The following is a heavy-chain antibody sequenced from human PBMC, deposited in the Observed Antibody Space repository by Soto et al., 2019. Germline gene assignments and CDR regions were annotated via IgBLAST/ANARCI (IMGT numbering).Heavy chain of an antibody. CDR3: ARDKGNYYGSGSYYNPRGLYYYYYGMDV. V-gene: IGHV1-69*06. Sequence: ASVKVSCKASGGTFSSYAISWVRQAPGQGLEWMGGIIPIFGTANYARKFQGRVTITADKSTSTAYMELSSLRSEDTAVYYCARDKGNYYGSGSYYNPRGLYYYYYGMDVWGQGTTVTVSS. CDR1: GGTFSSYA. D-gene: IGHD3-10*01. CDR2: IIPIFGTA. J-gene: IGHJ6*02.